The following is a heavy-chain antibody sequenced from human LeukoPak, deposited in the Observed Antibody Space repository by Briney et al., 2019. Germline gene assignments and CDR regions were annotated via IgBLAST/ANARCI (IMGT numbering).Heavy chain of an antibody. Sequence: GGSLRLSCAASGCTFSTYAIHWVRQAPGKGLEWVAVTSYDGGDKYYADSVKGRFTISRDNAKNSLYLQMNSLRDDDTAVYYCARVGSGLYGMDVWGQGTTVTVSS. CDR1: GCTFSTYA. D-gene: IGHD3-10*01. J-gene: IGHJ6*02. V-gene: IGHV3-30*04. CDR3: ARVGSGLYGMDV. CDR2: TSYDGGDK.